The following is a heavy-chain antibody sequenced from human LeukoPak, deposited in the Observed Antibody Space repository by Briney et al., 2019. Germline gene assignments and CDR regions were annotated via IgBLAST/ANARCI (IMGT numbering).Heavy chain of an antibody. V-gene: IGHV3-30-3*01. D-gene: IGHD1-26*01. J-gene: IGHJ1*01. CDR2: ISYDGSNK. CDR1: GFTFSSYA. CDR3: ARDRSIVGATRYFQH. Sequence: GGSLRHSCAASGFTFSSYAMHWVRQAPGKGLEWVAVISYDGSNKYYADSVKGRFTISRDNSKNTLYLQMNSLRAEDTAVYYCARDRSIVGATRYFQHWGQGTLVTVSS.